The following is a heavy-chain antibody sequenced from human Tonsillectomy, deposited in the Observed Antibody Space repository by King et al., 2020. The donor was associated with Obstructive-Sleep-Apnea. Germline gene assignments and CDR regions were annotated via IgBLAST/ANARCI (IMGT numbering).Heavy chain of an antibody. CDR2: INWNGGST. CDR1: GFTFDDYG. CDR3: ARGSVAGLRSGVDY. Sequence: VQLVESGGGVVRPGGSLRLSCAASGFTFDDYGMSWVRQAPGKGLEWVSRINWNGGSTGYVDSVKGRFTISRDNAKNSLYLQMNSLRAEDTALYHCARGSVAGLRSGVDYWGQGTLVTVSS. D-gene: IGHD6-19*01. J-gene: IGHJ4*02. V-gene: IGHV3-20*01.